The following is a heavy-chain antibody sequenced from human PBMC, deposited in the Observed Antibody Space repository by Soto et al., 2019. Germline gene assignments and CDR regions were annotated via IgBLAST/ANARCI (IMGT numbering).Heavy chain of an antibody. CDR1: WYSLTELS. CDR3: ATALFPDYVDAWVTFPTADY. J-gene: IGHJ4*02. Sequence: VKVACKVSWYSLTELSMRWVRQAPGKGLERMGVVDAEDGAASYAHNFQGRVTMTVDTSTDTDYMEVTSLRSEDTAVYYCATALFPDYVDAWVTFPTADYWGQGPQVPGSP. V-gene: IGHV1-24*01. D-gene: IGHD3-16*01. CDR2: VDAEDGAA.